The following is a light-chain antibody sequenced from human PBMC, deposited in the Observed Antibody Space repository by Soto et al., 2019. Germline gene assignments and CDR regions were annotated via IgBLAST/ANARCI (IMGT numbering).Light chain of an antibody. CDR3: QKYNSAPSLT. J-gene: IGKJ4*01. CDR1: QGISNF. Sequence: DIQMTQSPSSLSASVGDRVTITCRASQGISNFLAWYQQKPGKAPKLLIYGASTLHPGVPSRFSGSGSGTDFALTISSLQPEDVATYYCQKYNSAPSLTFGGGTKVEIK. CDR2: GAS. V-gene: IGKV1-27*01.